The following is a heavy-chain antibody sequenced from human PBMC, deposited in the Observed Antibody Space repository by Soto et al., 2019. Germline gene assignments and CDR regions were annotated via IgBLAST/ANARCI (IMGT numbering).Heavy chain of an antibody. J-gene: IGHJ3*02. CDR2: ILVGGST. D-gene: IGHD2-8*02. V-gene: IGHV3-23*01. Sequence: GGSLRLSCAVSGFICSSYDMSWVRQAPGKGLEWVSTILVGGSTHYEDSVKGRFTISRDTSKNTVYLQMNSLTAGDTAVYYCVKATETGGGAFEICGQGTMVTVSS. CDR1: GFICSSYD. CDR3: VKATETGGGAFEI.